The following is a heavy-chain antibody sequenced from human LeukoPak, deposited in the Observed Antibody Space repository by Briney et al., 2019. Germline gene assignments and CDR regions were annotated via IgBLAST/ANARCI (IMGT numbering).Heavy chain of an antibody. V-gene: IGHV4-34*01. CDR2: INHSGST. CDR1: GGSFSGYY. CDR3: ARLRYGGLWY. J-gene: IGHJ4*02. D-gene: IGHD4-23*01. Sequence: SETLSLTCAVYGGSFSGYYWSWIRQPPGKGLEWIGEINHSGSTNYNPSLKSRVTMSVGTSKNQFSLKLSSVTAADTAVYYCARLRYGGLWYWGQGTLVTVSS.